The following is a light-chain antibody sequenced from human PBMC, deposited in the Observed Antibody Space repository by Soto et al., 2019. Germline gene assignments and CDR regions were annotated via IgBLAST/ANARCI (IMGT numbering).Light chain of an antibody. CDR3: QQGKTFPFT. CDR2: TVS. J-gene: IGKJ3*01. V-gene: IGKV1-12*01. Sequence: IQMTQSPSSVSASVGDTVTLSCQTSHGVSGWLAWYQQKPGKASTLLIYTVSNLQSGVPSRFSGSGSGTDFSLTITNPQPEDFATYFCQQGKTFPFTFGPGTKVEVK. CDR1: HGVSGW.